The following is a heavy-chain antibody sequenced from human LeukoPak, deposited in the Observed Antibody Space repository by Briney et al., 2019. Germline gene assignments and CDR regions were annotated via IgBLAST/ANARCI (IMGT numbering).Heavy chain of an antibody. D-gene: IGHD5-18*01. V-gene: IGHV1-18*04. J-gene: IGHJ4*02. CDR1: GYTFTNYY. CDR3: ARDFADTAMFFDY. CDR2: ISAYNGNT. Sequence: ASVKVSCKASGYTFTNYYMHWVRQAPGQGLEWMGWISAYNGNTNYAQKLQGRVTMTTDTSTSTAYMELRSLRSDDTAVYYCARDFADTAMFFDYWGQGTLVTVSS.